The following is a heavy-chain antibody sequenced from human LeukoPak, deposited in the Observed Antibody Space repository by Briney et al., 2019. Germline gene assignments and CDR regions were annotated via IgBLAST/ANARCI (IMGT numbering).Heavy chain of an antibody. CDR2: ISGSVGIT. D-gene: IGHD1-14*01. J-gene: IGHJ4*02. CDR3: ARGTQPTDY. CDR1: GFTFSHYA. V-gene: IGHV3-23*01. Sequence: PGGSLRHSCAASGFTFSHYAMTWVRQTPEKGLQWVSAISGSVGITFYADSAKGRFTISRDNSQNTLYLQMNSLRVEDTAVYYCARGTQPTDYWGQGTLVTVSS.